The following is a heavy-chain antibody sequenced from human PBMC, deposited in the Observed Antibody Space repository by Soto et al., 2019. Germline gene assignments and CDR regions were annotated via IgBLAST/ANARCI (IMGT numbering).Heavy chain of an antibody. Sequence: QVRLVESGGGLVKPGGSLRLSCAASGFSFSDYYMGWIRQAPGKGLEWISYISGSGNSIYYADSVKGRFTISRDNAKNSLFMQMSSLRPEDTALYYCARDRFAGRFFGLWGQGTMVTVSS. CDR3: ARDRFAGRFFGL. V-gene: IGHV3-11*01. J-gene: IGHJ3*01. CDR1: GFSFSDYY. CDR2: ISGSGNSI. D-gene: IGHD3-3*01.